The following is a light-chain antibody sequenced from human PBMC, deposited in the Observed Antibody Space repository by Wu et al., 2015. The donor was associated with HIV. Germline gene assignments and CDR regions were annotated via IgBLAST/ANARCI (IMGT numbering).Light chain of an antibody. J-gene: IGKJ1*01. CDR1: QSISSNY. CDR3: QQYGKAPRT. Sequence: EIMLTQSPDTLSLSPGERATLSCRASQSISSNYLAWYQQKPGQAPRLLIYVTPNRATGIPDRFSGSGSGTDFTLTISRLEPEDFAVYFCQQYGKAPRTFGQGTKVEIK. CDR2: VTP. V-gene: IGKV3-20*01.